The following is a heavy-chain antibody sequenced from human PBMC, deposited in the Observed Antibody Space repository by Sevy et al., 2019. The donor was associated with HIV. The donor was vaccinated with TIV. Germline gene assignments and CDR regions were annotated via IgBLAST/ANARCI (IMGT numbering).Heavy chain of an antibody. J-gene: IGHJ4*02. Sequence: SETLSLTCSVSGGSIRNYYWSWIRQPPGKGLEWIGYIYYSGSTNYNPSLKSRVTISVDTSKKQFSLRLSSATAADTAVYYCARESIAAAGDFDYWGQGTLVTVSS. CDR2: IYYSGST. CDR1: GGSIRNYY. D-gene: IGHD6-13*01. V-gene: IGHV4-59*01. CDR3: ARESIAAAGDFDY.